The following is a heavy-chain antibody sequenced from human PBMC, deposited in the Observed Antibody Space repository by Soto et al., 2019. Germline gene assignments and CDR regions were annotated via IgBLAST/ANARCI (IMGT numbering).Heavy chain of an antibody. Sequence: LGESLKISCKGSGYNFAGYWIAWVRQMPGKGMELMGIIYPSDSDTRYSPSLQGQVNISADKSISYAYLQWSSLRASDTAMYYCARGGVLTRTFHXWGQVTPVTVSX. V-gene: IGHV5-51*01. J-gene: IGHJ4*02. CDR2: IYPSDSDT. CDR3: ARGGVLTRTFHX. CDR1: GYNFAGYW. D-gene: IGHD3-3*01.